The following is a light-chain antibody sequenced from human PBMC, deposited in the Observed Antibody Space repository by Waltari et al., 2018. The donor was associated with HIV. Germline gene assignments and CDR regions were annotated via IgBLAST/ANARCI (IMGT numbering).Light chain of an antibody. Sequence: IQLTQSPSSLPASPTDELLIACRASQDIPNQVNWYQHTPGKAPKLVVIAASHKQRGASSSFSGSGYGTDFTLTITRPQPDEFAHYFCQQTYSLPYTFGPGTKL. J-gene: IGKJ2*01. V-gene: IGKV1-6*02. CDR1: QDIPNQ. CDR2: AAS. CDR3: QQTYSLPYT.